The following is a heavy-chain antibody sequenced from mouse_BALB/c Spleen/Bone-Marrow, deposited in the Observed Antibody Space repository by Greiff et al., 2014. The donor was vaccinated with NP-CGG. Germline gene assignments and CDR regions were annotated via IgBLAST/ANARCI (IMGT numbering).Heavy chain of an antibody. J-gene: IGHJ4*01. V-gene: IGHV1-18*01. CDR3: AYGTNYYAMDY. CDR1: GYTFTEYT. CDR2: INPNNGGT. Sequence: EVHLVESGPELVKPGASVKISCKTSGYTFTEYTMHWVKQSHGKSLEWIGGINPNNGGTSYNRKFKGKATLTVDKSSSTAYMELRSLTSEDSAVYYRAYGTNYYAMDYWGQGTSVAVSS. D-gene: IGHD3-3*01.